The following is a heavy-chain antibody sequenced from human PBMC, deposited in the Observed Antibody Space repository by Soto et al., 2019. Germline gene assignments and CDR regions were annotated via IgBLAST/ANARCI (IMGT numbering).Heavy chain of an antibody. J-gene: IGHJ4*02. CDR3: ATRRPFDY. CDR2: ILHDGSEI. D-gene: IGHD6-6*01. CDR1: GFTFSRYG. Sequence: GGSLRLSCAASGFTFSRYGMHWVRQAPGKGLEWVAVILHDGSEIHYGDSVRGRFTISRDNSKNTLYLQMNSLRVEDTAVYYCATRRPFDYWGQGTLVTVSS. V-gene: IGHV3-30*03.